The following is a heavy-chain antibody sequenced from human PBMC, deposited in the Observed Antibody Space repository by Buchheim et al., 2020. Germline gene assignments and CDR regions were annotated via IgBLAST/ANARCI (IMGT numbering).Heavy chain of an antibody. CDR2: ISYDGSNK. CDR3: AKVCLLHSVDGMDV. Sequence: QVQLVESGGGVVQPGRSLRLSCAASGFTFSSYGMHWVRQAPGKGLEWVAVISYDGSNKYYADSVKGRFTISRDNSKNTLYLQMNSLRAEDTTVYYCAKVCLLHSVDGMDVWGQGTT. D-gene: IGHD2-15*01. V-gene: IGHV3-30*18. J-gene: IGHJ6*02. CDR1: GFTFSSYG.